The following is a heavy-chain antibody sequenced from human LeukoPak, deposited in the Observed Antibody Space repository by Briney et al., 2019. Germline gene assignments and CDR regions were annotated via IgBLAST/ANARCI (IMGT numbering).Heavy chain of an antibody. V-gene: IGHV4-34*01. Sequence: PSETLSLTCAVYGGSFSGYYWSWIRQPPGKGLEWIGEINHSGSTNYNPSLKSRVTISVDTSKNQFSLKLSSVTAADTAVYYCARTLWFINYFDYWGQGTLVTVSS. D-gene: IGHD3-10*01. J-gene: IGHJ4*02. CDR2: INHSGST. CDR1: GGSFSGYY. CDR3: ARTLWFINYFDY.